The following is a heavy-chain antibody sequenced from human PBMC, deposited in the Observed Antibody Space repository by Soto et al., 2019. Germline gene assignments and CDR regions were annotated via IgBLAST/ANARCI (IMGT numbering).Heavy chain of an antibody. CDR2: ISYDGSNK. V-gene: IGHV3-30-3*01. CDR3: ARDPLWGTAMVLWYFDL. D-gene: IGHD5-18*01. Sequence: QVQLVESGGGVVQPGRSLRLSCAASGFTFSSYAMHWVRQAPGKGLEWVAVISYDGSNKYYTDSVKGRFTISRDNSKNTLYPQVNSLRAEDTAVYYCARDPLWGTAMVLWYFDLWGRGTLVTVSS. J-gene: IGHJ2*01. CDR1: GFTFSSYA.